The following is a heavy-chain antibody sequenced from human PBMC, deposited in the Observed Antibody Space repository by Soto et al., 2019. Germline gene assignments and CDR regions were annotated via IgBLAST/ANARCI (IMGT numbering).Heavy chain of an antibody. Sequence: GGSLRLSCAASGFTFSSYAMSWVRQAPGKGLEWISAIIGSGGNTYHGDSVKGRFTISRDNSKNMLILQMNSLRAEDTAVYYCAKGSANVSPYYFDWWGQGTLVTVSS. J-gene: IGHJ4*02. CDR2: IIGSGGNT. V-gene: IGHV3-23*01. CDR1: GFTFSSYA. CDR3: AKGSANVSPYYFDW.